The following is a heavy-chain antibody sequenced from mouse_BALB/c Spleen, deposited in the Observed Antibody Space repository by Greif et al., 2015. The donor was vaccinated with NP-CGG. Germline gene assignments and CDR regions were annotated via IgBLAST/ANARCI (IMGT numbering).Heavy chain of an antibody. J-gene: IGHJ3*01. CDR2: IDPENGNT. CDR1: GFNIKDYY. CDR3: ARWGYGSSYRFAY. Sequence: EVQLQESGAELVRPGALVKLSCKASGFNIKDYYMHWVKQRPEQGLEWIGWIDPENGNTIYDPKFQGKASITADTSSNTAYLQLSSLTSEDTAVYYCARWGYGSSYRFAYWGQGTLVTVSA. V-gene: IGHV14-1*02. D-gene: IGHD1-1*01.